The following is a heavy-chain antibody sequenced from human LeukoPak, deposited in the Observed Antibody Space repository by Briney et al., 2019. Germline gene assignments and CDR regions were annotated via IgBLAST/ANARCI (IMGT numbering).Heavy chain of an antibody. Sequence: ASVKVSCKASGGTFSSYAISWVRQAPGQGLEWMGGIIPIFGTANYAQKFQGRVTITADESTSTAYMELSSLRSEDTAVYYCARVRTSDVLLWFGELSNLHDYYYYMDVWGKGTTVTVSS. D-gene: IGHD3-10*01. CDR1: GGTFSSYA. CDR2: IIPIFGTA. V-gene: IGHV1-69*13. CDR3: ARVRTSDVLLWFGELSNLHDYYYYMDV. J-gene: IGHJ6*03.